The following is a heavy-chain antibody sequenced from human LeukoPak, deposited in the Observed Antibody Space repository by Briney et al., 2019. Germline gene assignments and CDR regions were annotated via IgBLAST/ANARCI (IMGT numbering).Heavy chain of an antibody. V-gene: IGHV4-38-2*01. J-gene: IGHJ4*02. CDR2: IYHSGST. CDR1: GYSISSGYY. CDR3: WSRWEPYYFDY. Sequence: PSETLSLTCAVSGYSISSGYYWGWIRQPPGKGLEWIGSIYHSGSTYYNPSLKSRVTISVDTSKNQFSLKLTSVTAADTAVYYCWSRWEPYYFDYWGQGTLVTVSS. D-gene: IGHD1-26*01.